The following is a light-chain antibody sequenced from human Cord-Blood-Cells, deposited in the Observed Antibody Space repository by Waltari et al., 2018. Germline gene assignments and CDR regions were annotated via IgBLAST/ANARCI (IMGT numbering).Light chain of an antibody. J-gene: IGLJ2*01. Sequence: QSALTQPASVSGSPGQSITISCTGTSSAVGSYNLVSWYQQHTGKAPKLMIYEGSKRPSGVSNRFSGSKSGKTASLTISGLQAEDEADYYCCSYAGSVVFGGGTKLTVL. CDR2: EGS. CDR3: CSYAGSVV. V-gene: IGLV2-23*01. CDR1: SSAVGSYNL.